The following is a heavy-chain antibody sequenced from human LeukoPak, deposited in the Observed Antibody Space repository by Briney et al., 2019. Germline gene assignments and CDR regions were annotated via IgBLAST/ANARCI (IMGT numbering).Heavy chain of an antibody. J-gene: IGHJ4*02. Sequence: KASETLSRTCAVSGGSISRYYWNWIRQPPGERLEWIGWIHYSGTTAYNPSLESRVTMSVDTSKNHISLKMTSVTASDTATYYCARWGYFDSSAYFVVDYWGQGVLVTVSS. D-gene: IGHD3-22*01. CDR3: ARWGYFDSSAYFVVDY. V-gene: IGHV4-59*01. CDR1: GGSISRYY. CDR2: IHYSGTT.